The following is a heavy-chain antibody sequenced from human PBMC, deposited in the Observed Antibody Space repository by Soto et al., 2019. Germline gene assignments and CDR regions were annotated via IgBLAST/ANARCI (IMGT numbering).Heavy chain of an antibody. V-gene: IGHV4-34*01. CDR1: GGSFSGYY. J-gene: IGHJ3*02. CDR2: INHSGST. Sequence: PSETLSLTCAVYGGSFSGYYWSWIRQPPGKGLEWIGEINHSGSTNYNPSLKSRVTISVDTSKKQFSLKLSSVTAADTAVYYCARDPRHAFDIWGQGTMVTVSS. CDR3: ARDPRHAFDI.